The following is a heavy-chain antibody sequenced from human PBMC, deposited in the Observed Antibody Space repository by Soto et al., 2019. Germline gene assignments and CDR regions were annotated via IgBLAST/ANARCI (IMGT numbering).Heavy chain of an antibody. Sequence: QVQLQESGPGLAKPSETLSLTCTVSGGSIGSYYCSWIRKAPGKGLEWIGYVYYSGSTKYNPSLKSRVTISLDTPKKQFFLKLNSVTAADTAVYYCARDVGYANGLDYWGQGTRVIVS. D-gene: IGHD2-2*01. CDR1: GGSIGSYY. J-gene: IGHJ4*02. CDR3: ARDVGYANGLDY. CDR2: VYYSGST. V-gene: IGHV4-59*01.